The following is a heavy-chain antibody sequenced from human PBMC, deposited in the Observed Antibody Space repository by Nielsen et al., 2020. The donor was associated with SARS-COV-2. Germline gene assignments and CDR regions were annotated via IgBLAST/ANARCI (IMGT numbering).Heavy chain of an antibody. Sequence: GGSLRLSCAASGFTFSSYSMNWVRQAPGKGLEWVSAISGSGGSTYYADSVKGRFTISRDNSKNTLYLQMNSLRAEDTAVYYCAKDHTTVRTSFDYWGQGTLVTVSS. V-gene: IGHV3-23*01. CDR1: GFTFSSYS. CDR3: AKDHTTVRTSFDY. J-gene: IGHJ4*02. CDR2: ISGSGGST. D-gene: IGHD4-17*01.